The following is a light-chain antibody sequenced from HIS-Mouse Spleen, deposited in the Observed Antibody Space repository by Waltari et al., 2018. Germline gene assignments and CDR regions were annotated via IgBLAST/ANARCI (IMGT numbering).Light chain of an antibody. CDR1: QSVSSSY. Sequence: EIVLTQSPGTLSLSPGERATLSCRASQSVSSSYLAWYQQKPGQAPRLLSYGASSRATGIPDRFSGSGSGTDFTLTISRLEPEDFAVYYCQQYYSTPYTFGQGTKLEIK. V-gene: IGKV3-20*01. J-gene: IGKJ2*01. CDR2: GAS. CDR3: QQYYSTPYT.